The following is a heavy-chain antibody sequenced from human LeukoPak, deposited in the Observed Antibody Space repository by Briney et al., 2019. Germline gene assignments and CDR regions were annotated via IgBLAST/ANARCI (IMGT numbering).Heavy chain of an antibody. CDR1: GFTFSSYW. D-gene: IGHD3-22*01. Sequence: PGGSLRLSCAASGFTFSSYWMSWVRQAPGKGLEWAANIKQDGSEKYYVDSVKGRFTISRDNAKNSLYLQMNSLRAEDTAVYYCARTRITMIVGLASRFDYWGQGTLVTVSS. J-gene: IGHJ4*02. CDR3: ARTRITMIVGLASRFDY. CDR2: IKQDGSEK. V-gene: IGHV3-7*01.